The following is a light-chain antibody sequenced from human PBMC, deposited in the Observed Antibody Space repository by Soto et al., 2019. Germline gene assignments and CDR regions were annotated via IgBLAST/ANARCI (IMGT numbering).Light chain of an antibody. CDR2: DNY. V-gene: IGLV1-51*01. Sequence: QSVLTQPPSVSAAPGQKVTISCSGTSSNIGDNFVSWYQHLPGTAPKLLIYDNYKRPSGIPDRFSGSKAGTSATLGITGLQTGDEADYYCVTWDSSLNGYVVFGGGTKLTVL. CDR1: SSNIGDNF. J-gene: IGLJ2*01. CDR3: VTWDSSLNGYVV.